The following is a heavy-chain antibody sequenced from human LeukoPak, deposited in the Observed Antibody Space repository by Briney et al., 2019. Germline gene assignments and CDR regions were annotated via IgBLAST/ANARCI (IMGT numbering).Heavy chain of an antibody. J-gene: IGHJ6*03. Sequence: SETLSLTCAVYGGSFNGYYWSWIRQPPGKGLEWIGEINHSGSTNYNPSLKSRVTISVDTSKNQFSLKLSSVTAADTAVYYCARGLKGISSSWYVGSYYYYMDVWGKGTTVTVSS. CDR2: INHSGST. CDR1: GGSFNGYY. D-gene: IGHD6-13*01. V-gene: IGHV4-34*01. CDR3: ARGLKGISSSWYVGSYYYYMDV.